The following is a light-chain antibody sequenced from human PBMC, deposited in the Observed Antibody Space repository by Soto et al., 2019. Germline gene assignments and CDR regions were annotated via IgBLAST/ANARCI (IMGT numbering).Light chain of an antibody. J-gene: IGKJ1*01. CDR1: QSVSSN. Sequence: EIVMTQSPATLSVSPGERATLSCWASQSVSSNLAWYQQKPGQAPRLLIYGSSTRATGIPARFSGSGSGTEFTLTISSLQSEDFAVYYCQQYYNWPLWTFGQGTKVEIK. V-gene: IGKV3-15*01. CDR2: GSS. CDR3: QQYYNWPLWT.